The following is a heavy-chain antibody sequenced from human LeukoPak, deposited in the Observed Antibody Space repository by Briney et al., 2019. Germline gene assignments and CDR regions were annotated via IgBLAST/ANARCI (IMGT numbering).Heavy chain of an antibody. CDR1: GGSISSYY. CDR3: ARALTLGFNWFDP. Sequence: SETLSLTCSVSGGSISSYYWNWIRQPPGKGLEWIGYIYYSGSTNYNPSLKSRVTISVDTSKNQFSLKLSSVTAADTAVYYCARALTLGFNWFDPWGQGTLVTVSS. D-gene: IGHD3-16*01. V-gene: IGHV4-59*01. J-gene: IGHJ5*02. CDR2: IYYSGST.